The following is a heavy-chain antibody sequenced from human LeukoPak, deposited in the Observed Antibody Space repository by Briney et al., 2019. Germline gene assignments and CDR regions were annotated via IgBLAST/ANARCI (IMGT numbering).Heavy chain of an antibody. CDR1: GFTFSSYE. CDR2: ISSSGSTI. D-gene: IGHD1-26*01. CDR3: ARDQGSGKLDY. V-gene: IGHV3-48*03. Sequence: GGSLRLSCAASGFTFSSYEMNWVRQAPGKGLEWVSYISSSGSTIYYADSVKGRFTISRDNAKNSLYLQMNSLRAEDTAVYYCARDQGSGKLDYWGQGTLVTVSS. J-gene: IGHJ4*02.